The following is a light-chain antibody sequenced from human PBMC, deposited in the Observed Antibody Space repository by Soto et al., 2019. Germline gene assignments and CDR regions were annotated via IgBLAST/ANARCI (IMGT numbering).Light chain of an antibody. J-gene: IGKJ2*01. CDR3: QQYENSVMYT. Sequence: EIVLTQSPGTLSLSPGERATLSCRASQSVRSSFFAWYQQKPGQAPRLLIYDVSVRATGIPDRFSGSGSGTDFPLTIKTLEPEDFAVYYCQQYENSVMYTFGQGTKLEIK. CDR1: QSVRSSF. CDR2: DVS. V-gene: IGKV3-20*01.